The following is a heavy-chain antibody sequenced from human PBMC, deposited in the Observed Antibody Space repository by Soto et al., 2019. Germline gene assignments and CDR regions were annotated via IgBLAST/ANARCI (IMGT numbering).Heavy chain of an antibody. CDR2: ISAHNGNT. CDR1: GYTFTSYG. J-gene: IGHJ4*02. D-gene: IGHD1-1*01. Sequence: QVHLVQSGAEVKKPGASVKVSCKASGYTFTSYGITWVRQAPGQGLEWMGWISAHNGNTDYAQKLQGRVIVTRDTSTSTADMALRSLISDDTAVYYCARGRYGDYWGQGARVTVSS. V-gene: IGHV1-18*01. CDR3: ARGRYGDY.